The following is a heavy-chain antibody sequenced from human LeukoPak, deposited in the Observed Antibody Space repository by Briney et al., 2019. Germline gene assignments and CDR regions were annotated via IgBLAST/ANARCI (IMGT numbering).Heavy chain of an antibody. V-gene: IGHV3-30*04. CDR2: ISYDGSNK. J-gene: IGHJ6*02. Sequence: QSGGSLRLSCAASGFTFSSYAMHWVRQAPGKGLEWVAVISYDGSNKYYADSVKGRFTISGDNYKNTLYLQMNSLRAEDTAVYYCASPGYRSGWYGVEYYYYGMDVWGQGTTVTVSS. D-gene: IGHD6-19*01. CDR1: GFTFSSYA. CDR3: ASPGYRSGWYGVEYYYYGMDV.